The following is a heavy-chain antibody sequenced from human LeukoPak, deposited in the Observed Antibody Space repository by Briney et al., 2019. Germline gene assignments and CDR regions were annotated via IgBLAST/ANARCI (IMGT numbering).Heavy chain of an antibody. D-gene: IGHD4-17*01. CDR2: MNPYSGDR. CDR3: ARTTSLTASGYDY. V-gene: IGHV1-8*03. CDR1: GHTFTTYH. Sequence: ASVKVSCKTSGHTFTTYHINWVRQATGQGLEWLGWMNPYSGDRGYAQKFQGRLSITSDTSISTAYMELSSLRSDDTAVYFCARTTSLTASGYDYWGQGTLVTVSS. J-gene: IGHJ4*02.